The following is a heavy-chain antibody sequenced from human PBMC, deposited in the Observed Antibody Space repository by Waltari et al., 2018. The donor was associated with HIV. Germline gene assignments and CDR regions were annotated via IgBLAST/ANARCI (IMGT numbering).Heavy chain of an antibody. CDR1: GGTFSSYA. CDR2: IIPIFGTA. Sequence: QVQLVQSGAEVKKPGSSVKVSCKASGGTFSSYAISWVRQAPGQGLEWMGGIIPIFGTANYAQKFQGRVTITADESTSTAYMELSSLRSEDTAVYYCARVPHFGGDYHYYGMDVWGQGTTVTVSS. CDR3: ARVPHFGGDYHYYGMDV. J-gene: IGHJ6*02. D-gene: IGHD3-10*01. V-gene: IGHV1-69*01.